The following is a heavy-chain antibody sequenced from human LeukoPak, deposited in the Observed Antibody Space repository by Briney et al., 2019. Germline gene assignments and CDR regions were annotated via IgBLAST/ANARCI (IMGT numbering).Heavy chain of an antibody. CDR1: GGSISRYY. CDR2: IYYSGST. CDR3: ARLRDAFDI. J-gene: IGHJ3*02. V-gene: IGHV4-59*03. D-gene: IGHD5-12*01. Sequence: SETLSLTCTVSGGSISRYYWSWIRQPPGKGLEWIGYIYYSGSTNYNPSLNSRVTISVDTSKNQFSLKLTSVTAADTAVYYCARLRDAFDIWGQGTMVTVSS.